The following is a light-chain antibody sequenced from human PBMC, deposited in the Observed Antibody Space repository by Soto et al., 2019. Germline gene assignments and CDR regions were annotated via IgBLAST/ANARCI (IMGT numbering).Light chain of an antibody. V-gene: IGLV8-61*01. CDR3: VLYMGSGIWV. CDR1: SGSVSTNYY. Sequence: QTVVTQEPSFSVSPGGTLTLTCGLSSGSVSTNYYPSWYQQTPGQAPRTLIYSTNTRSSGVPDRFSGSILGNKAALTITGAQADDESDYYCVLYMGSGIWVFGGGTKVTVL. J-gene: IGLJ3*02. CDR2: STN.